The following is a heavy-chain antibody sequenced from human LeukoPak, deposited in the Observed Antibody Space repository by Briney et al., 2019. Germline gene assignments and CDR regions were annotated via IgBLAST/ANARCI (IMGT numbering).Heavy chain of an antibody. CDR3: ARDSGIAVAGSLDY. CDR1: GFTFSSYS. V-gene: IGHV3-21*01. CDR2: ISSSSSYI. D-gene: IGHD6-19*01. Sequence: GGSLRLSCAASGFTFSSYSMNWVRQAPGKGLEWVSSISSSSSYIYYADSVKGRSTISRDNAKNSLYLQMNSLRAEDTAVYYCARDSGIAVAGSLDYWGQGTLVTVSS. J-gene: IGHJ4*02.